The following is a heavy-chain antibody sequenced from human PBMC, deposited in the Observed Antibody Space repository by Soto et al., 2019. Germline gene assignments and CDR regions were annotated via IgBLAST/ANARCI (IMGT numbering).Heavy chain of an antibody. J-gene: IGHJ6*02. CDR2: ISSSSSYI. D-gene: IGHD3-10*01. CDR3: ARDNYGSGAYGMDV. V-gene: IGHV3-21*01. Sequence: GSLRLSCAASGFTFSSYSMNWVRQAPGKGLEWVSSISSSSSYIYYADSVKGRFTISRDNAKNSLYLQMNSLRAEDTAVYYCARDNYGSGAYGMDVWGQGTTVTVSS. CDR1: GFTFSSYS.